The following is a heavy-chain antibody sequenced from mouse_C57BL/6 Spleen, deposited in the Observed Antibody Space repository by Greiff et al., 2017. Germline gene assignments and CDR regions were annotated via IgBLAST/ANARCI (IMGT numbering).Heavy chain of an antibody. V-gene: IGHV1-69*01. CDR3: ARSSLGPWFAY. J-gene: IGHJ3*01. D-gene: IGHD4-1*01. Sequence: VQLQQPGTELVKPGASVKLSCKASGYTFTSYWMHWVKQRPGQGLEWIGEIDPSDSYTNYNQKFKGKSTLTVDKSSSTAYMQLSSLTSEDSAVYYCARSSLGPWFAYWGQGTLVTVSA. CDR2: IDPSDSYT. CDR1: GYTFTSYW.